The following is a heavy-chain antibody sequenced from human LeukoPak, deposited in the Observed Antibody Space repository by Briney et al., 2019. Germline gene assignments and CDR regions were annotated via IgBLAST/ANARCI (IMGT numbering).Heavy chain of an antibody. CDR2: MNPNSGNT. Sequence: GASVKVSCKASGGTFSSYDINWVRQATGQGLEWMGWMNPNSGNTGYAQKFQGRVTITTDESTSTAYMELSSLRSEDTAVYYCARDQGDGYNSFDYWGQGTLVTVSS. V-gene: IGHV1-8*03. CDR3: ARDQGDGYNSFDY. D-gene: IGHD5-24*01. CDR1: GGTFSSYD. J-gene: IGHJ4*02.